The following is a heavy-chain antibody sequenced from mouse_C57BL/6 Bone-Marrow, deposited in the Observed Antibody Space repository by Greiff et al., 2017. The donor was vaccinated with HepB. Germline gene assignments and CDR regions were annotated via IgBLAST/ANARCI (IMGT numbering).Heavy chain of an antibody. CDR1: GYTFTDYY. Sequence: QVQLKESGAELVRPGASVKLSCKASGYTFTDYYINWVKQRPGQGLEWIARIYPGSGNTYYNEKFKGKATLTAEKSSSTAYMQLSSLTSEDSAVYFCASPHYYGSSYVYAMDYWGQGTSVTVSS. CDR2: IYPGSGNT. CDR3: ASPHYYGSSYVYAMDY. J-gene: IGHJ4*01. D-gene: IGHD1-1*01. V-gene: IGHV1-76*01.